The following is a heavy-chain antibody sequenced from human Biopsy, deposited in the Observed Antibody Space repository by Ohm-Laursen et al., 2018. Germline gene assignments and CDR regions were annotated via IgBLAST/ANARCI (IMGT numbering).Heavy chain of an antibody. J-gene: IGHJ5*02. Sequence: EASVKASCNASGGTFSSSAITWVRQAPGQGLEWMGGIIGIFRTAHYAQKFRGRVTITADEFMSTAYMELSSLRSEDTAVYYCARGGGYNWNNGWFDPWGQGTLVTVSS. CDR2: IIGIFRTA. D-gene: IGHD1/OR15-1a*01. V-gene: IGHV1-69*13. CDR1: GGTFSSSA. CDR3: ARGGGYNWNNGWFDP.